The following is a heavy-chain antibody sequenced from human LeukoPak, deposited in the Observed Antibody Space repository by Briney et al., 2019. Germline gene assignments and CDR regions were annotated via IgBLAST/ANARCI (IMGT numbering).Heavy chain of an antibody. CDR2: IRNKINDYTT. J-gene: IGHJ4*02. V-gene: IGHV3-72*01. CDR3: VRAGFCTTGTCYSDYFDS. CDR1: GFTFAGHG. Sequence: GGSLRLSCAVSGFTFAGHGMSWVRQAPGKGLEWVARIRNKINDYTTVYAASVKGRFTISGDESKNSLYLHMNSLKTEDTAVYYCVRAGFCTTGTCYSDYFDSWGQGTLVTVSS. D-gene: IGHD2-21*02.